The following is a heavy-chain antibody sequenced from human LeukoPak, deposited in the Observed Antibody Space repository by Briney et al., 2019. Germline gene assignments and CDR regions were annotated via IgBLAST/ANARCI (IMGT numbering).Heavy chain of an antibody. J-gene: IGHJ3*02. V-gene: IGHV3-48*01. CDR3: ARTINFDFWSGYYGAFDI. D-gene: IGHD3-3*01. Sequence: GGSLRLPCEASGFTFSSYSMNWVRQAPGKGLEWVSFLSGRSTTIYYADSVKGRFTISRDNARNSLSLQMNSLRTEDTAVYYCARTINFDFWSGYYGAFDIWGQGTMVTVSS. CDR1: GFTFSSYS. CDR2: LSGRSTTI.